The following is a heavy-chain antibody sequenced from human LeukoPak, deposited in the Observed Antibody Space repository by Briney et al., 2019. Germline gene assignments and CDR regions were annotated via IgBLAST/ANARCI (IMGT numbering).Heavy chain of an antibody. CDR1: GFTFSDYY. CDR2: ISSSGSTI. J-gene: IGHJ4*02. Sequence: GGSLRLSSAASGFTFSDYYMSWIRQAPGKGLEWVSYISSSGSTIYYADSVKGRFTISRDNAKNSLYLQMNSLRAEDTAVYYCARDGRYDSSGYSLAYWGQGTLVTVSS. CDR3: ARDGRYDSSGYSLAY. D-gene: IGHD3-22*01. V-gene: IGHV3-11*01.